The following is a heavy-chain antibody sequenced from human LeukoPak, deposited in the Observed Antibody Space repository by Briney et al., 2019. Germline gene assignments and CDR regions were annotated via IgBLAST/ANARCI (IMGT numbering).Heavy chain of an antibody. Sequence: SETLSLTCTVSGGSISSSIYYWGWIRQPPGKGLEWIGSIFYSGSTYYNSSLKSRVIISVDTSKNQFSLKLNSVIATDTAVYYCASEGTTFSSFDYWGQGTLVTVSS. CDR1: GGSISSSIYY. V-gene: IGHV4-39*07. J-gene: IGHJ4*02. CDR2: IFYSGST. CDR3: ASEGTTFSSFDY. D-gene: IGHD1-1*01.